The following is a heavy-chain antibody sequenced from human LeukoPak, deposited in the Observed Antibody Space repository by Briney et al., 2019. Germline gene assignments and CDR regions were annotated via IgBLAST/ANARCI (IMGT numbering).Heavy chain of an antibody. CDR1: GFTFSSYA. CDR3: AKSGSSHEAFDY. D-gene: IGHD1-26*01. CDR2: INSDGSSI. J-gene: IGHJ4*02. V-gene: IGHV3-74*01. Sequence: PGGSLRLSCAASGFTFSSYAMSWVRQAPGKGLVWVSRINSDGSSISYADSVKGRFTISRDNAKNTLYLQMNSLRAEDTAVYYCAKSGSSHEAFDYWGQGTLVTVSS.